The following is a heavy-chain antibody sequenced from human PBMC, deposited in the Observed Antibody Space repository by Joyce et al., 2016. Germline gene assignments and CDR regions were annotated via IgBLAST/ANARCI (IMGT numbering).Heavy chain of an antibody. V-gene: IGHV1-69*01. J-gene: IGHJ4*02. D-gene: IGHD3-22*01. CDR2: IIPIVGTE. CDR1: GGTYSNYA. CDR3: ARAHMTSGYRYYFDF. Sequence: QVQVVQSGAEVKKPGSSVKIYCKASGGTYSNYAISWVRQAPGEGLEWMGAIIPIVGTENYAEKFQGRVTITADESTSTAYMELRSLKSADTAVYYCARAHMTSGYRYYFDFWGQGTLVTVSS.